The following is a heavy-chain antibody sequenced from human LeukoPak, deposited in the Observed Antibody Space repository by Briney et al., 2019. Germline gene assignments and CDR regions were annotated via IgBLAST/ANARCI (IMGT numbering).Heavy chain of an antibody. V-gene: IGHV3-23*01. D-gene: IGHD4-11*01. Sequence: PGGSLRLSCATSGFSFANYARTWVRQAPGKGLEWVSAISGSGGDTYYADSVKGRFTISRDKSKNTLSLQVNSLRADDTAVYYCVRGPAYNNYYSDYWGQGTLVTVSS. CDR1: GFSFANYA. CDR2: ISGSGGDT. J-gene: IGHJ4*02. CDR3: VRGPAYNNYYSDY.